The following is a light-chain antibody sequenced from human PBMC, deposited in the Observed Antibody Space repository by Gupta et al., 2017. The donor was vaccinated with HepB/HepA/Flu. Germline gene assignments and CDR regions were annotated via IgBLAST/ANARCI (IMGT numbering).Light chain of an antibody. Sequence: DIVMIQSPHSLAVSLGERATINCKSSQRGLHTYINKDYLAWYQHKSGWPPKLLINWASTRVSGVPDRYSGSASKLEFTLTIDSLQAEDVAIYYCPQYDCTPWTFGQGTKVEI. J-gene: IGKJ1*01. CDR2: WAS. V-gene: IGKV4-1*01. CDR3: PQYDCTPWT. CDR1: QRGLHTYINKDY.